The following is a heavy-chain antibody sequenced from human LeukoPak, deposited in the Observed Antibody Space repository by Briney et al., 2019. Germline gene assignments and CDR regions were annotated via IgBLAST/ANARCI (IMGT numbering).Heavy chain of an antibody. CDR3: ARDGYSSSWYGGGYYYYGMDV. Sequence: SVKVSCKASGGTFSSYAISWVRQAPGQGLEWMGRIIPILGIANYAQKFQDRVTITADKSTSTAYMELSSLRSEDTAVYYCARDGYSSSWYGGGYYYYGMDVWGQGTTVTVSS. CDR2: IIPILGIA. CDR1: GGTFSSYA. J-gene: IGHJ6*02. V-gene: IGHV1-69*04. D-gene: IGHD6-13*01.